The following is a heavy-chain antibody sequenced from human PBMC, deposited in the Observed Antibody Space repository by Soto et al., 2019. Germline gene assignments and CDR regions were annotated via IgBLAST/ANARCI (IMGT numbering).Heavy chain of an antibody. CDR1: GFAFSIYA. D-gene: IGHD2-21*02. Sequence: SGGSLRLSCAASGFAFSIYATHLVRQSPGKGLEWVAVISYDGSNKYYADSVKGRFTISRDNSKNTLYLQMNSLRDEDTAVYYCARDTLAYCGADCYLDYWREGPLVTVSS. V-gene: IGHV3-30-3*01. J-gene: IGHJ4*02. CDR2: ISYDGSNK. CDR3: ARDTLAYCGADCYLDY.